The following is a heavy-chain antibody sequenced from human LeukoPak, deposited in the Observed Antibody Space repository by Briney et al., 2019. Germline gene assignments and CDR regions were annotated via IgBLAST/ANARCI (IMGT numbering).Heavy chain of an antibody. J-gene: IGHJ4*02. CDR1: GFTFSIYA. CDR2: IKQDGSEN. V-gene: IGHV3-7*05. D-gene: IGHD1-1*01. Sequence: GGSLRLSCAASGFTFSIYAMSWVRQTPGKGLEWVANIKQDGSENYYVDSVKGRFTISRDNAKNSVYLQMNSLRAEGTAVYYCVRGAYNWGRWGQGTLVTVSS. CDR3: VRGAYNWGR.